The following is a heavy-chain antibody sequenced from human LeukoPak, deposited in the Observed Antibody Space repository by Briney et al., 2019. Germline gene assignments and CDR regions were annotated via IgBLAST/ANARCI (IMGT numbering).Heavy chain of an antibody. D-gene: IGHD6-19*01. CDR2: ISSSGSTI. CDR1: GFTFSSYS. Sequence: PGGSLRLSCAASGFTFSSYSMNWVRQAPGKGLEWVSYISSSGSTIYYADSVKGRFTISRDNAKNSLYLQMNSLRAEDTAVYYCASLNPHDSGWYAPDDYWGQGTLVTVSS. CDR3: ASLNPHDSGWYAPDDY. J-gene: IGHJ4*02. V-gene: IGHV3-48*04.